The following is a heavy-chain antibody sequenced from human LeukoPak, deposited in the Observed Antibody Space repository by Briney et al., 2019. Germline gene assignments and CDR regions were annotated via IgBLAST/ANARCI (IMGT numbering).Heavy chain of an antibody. Sequence: ASVKVSCKASGYTFTGYYIHWVRQAPGQGLEWMGFINPNTGGTSYAQKCQARVTMTRDTSISTAYMELSGLRSDDTAVYYCARRYDFWSGYPTAFDYWGQGTLVTVSS. CDR3: ARRYDFWSGYPTAFDY. CDR1: GYTFTGYY. D-gene: IGHD3-3*01. J-gene: IGHJ4*02. V-gene: IGHV1-2*02. CDR2: INPNTGGT.